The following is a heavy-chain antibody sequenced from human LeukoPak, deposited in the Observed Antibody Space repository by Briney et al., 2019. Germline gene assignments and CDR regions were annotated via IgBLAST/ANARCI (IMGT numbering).Heavy chain of an antibody. J-gene: IGHJ4*02. CDR2: INPNSGGT. CDR1: GYTFTGYY. CDR3: AREGEGLLALDY. V-gene: IGHV1-2*06. D-gene: IGHD3-16*01. Sequence: ASVKVSCKASGYTFTGYYMHWVRQAPGQGLEWMGRINPNSGGTNYAQKFQGRVTMTRDTSSTTAYMELSRLRSDDTAVYYCAREGEGLLALDYWGQGTLVTVSS.